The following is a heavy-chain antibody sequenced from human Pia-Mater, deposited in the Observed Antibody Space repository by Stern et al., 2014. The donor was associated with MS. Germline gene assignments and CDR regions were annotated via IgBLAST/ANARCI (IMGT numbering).Heavy chain of an antibody. Sequence: VQLEESGGGVVQPGRSLRLSCATSGFTFSTYAIHWVRQAPGKGLEWVAVISYDGNNQYYAYSVKGRFTISRDNSKNTLYLQMNSLTDEDTAVYYCARDPLAGTGAYFDYWGQGALVTVSS. J-gene: IGHJ4*02. CDR2: ISYDGNNQ. V-gene: IGHV3-30-3*01. CDR1: GFTFSTYA. D-gene: IGHD6-19*01. CDR3: ARDPLAGTGAYFDY.